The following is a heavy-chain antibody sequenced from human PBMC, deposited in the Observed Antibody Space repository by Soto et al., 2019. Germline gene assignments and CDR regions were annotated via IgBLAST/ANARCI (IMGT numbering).Heavy chain of an antibody. J-gene: IGHJ3*02. CDR3: SGLRRWVGATSDRAFDI. V-gene: IGHV3-23*01. CDR2: ISGSGGST. Sequence: EAQLLESGGDLVQPGGSLRLSCAASGFTFSSYAMSWVRQAPGKGLXXVSAISGSGGSTYYADSVKGRFTISRDNSKNTVFLQMNSLRADDTAVYYCSGLRRWVGATSDRAFDIWGQGTMVTVSS. D-gene: IGHD1-26*01. CDR1: GFTFSSYA.